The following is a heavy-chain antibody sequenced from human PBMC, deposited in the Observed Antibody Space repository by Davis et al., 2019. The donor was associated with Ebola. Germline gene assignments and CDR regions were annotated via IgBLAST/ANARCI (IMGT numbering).Heavy chain of an antibody. D-gene: IGHD6-19*01. CDR3: ARERTFSHFLSTSGWYYFDY. CDR2: TYYRSKWYF. J-gene: IGHJ4*02. Sequence: SQTLSLTCAISGDSVSSNSGAWNWIRQSPSRGLEWLGRTYYRSKWYFDYALSVKGRISINPDTSKNQVSLQLDSVTPEDTAVYYCARERTFSHFLSTSGWYYFDYWGQGTLVTVSS. CDR1: GDSVSSNSGA. V-gene: IGHV6-1*01.